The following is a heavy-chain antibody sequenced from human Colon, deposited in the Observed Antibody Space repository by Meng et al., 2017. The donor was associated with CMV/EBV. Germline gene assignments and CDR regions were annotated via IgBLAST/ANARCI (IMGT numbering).Heavy chain of an antibody. CDR3: AREPGTYGYFDF. V-gene: IGHV3-21*01. CDR2: ISTTVSYV. D-gene: IGHD3-10*01. CDR1: GFTFSSYS. Sequence: VESGGGLVKPGGSLRLSCAASGFTFSSYSMNWVRQSPGKGLEWVSSISTTVSYVYYADSVKGRFTISRDNAKNSLYLQMDSLRAEDTAVYYCAREPGTYGYFDFWGQGTLVTVSS. J-gene: IGHJ4*02.